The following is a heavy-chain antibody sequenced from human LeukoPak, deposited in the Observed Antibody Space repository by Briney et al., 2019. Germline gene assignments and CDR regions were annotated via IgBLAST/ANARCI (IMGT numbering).Heavy chain of an antibody. CDR1: GGSISSSSYY. J-gene: IGHJ5*02. CDR2: IYYSGST. CDR3: ARLGTTNWFDL. Sequence: SETLSLTCTVSGGSISSSSYYWGWIRQPPGKGLEWIGSIYYSGSTYYNPSLKSRVTISVDTSKNQFSLKLSSVTAADTAVYYCARLGTTNWFDLWGQGTLVTVSS. V-gene: IGHV4-39*01. D-gene: IGHD1-14*01.